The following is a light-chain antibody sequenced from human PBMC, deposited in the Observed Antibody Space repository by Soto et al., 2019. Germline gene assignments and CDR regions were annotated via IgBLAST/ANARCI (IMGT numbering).Light chain of an antibody. J-gene: IGKJ2*01. Sequence: EIVLTQSPGTLPLSPGERATLSCRASQSVSSSYLAWYQQKPGQAPRLLIYGASSRATGIPDRFSGSGSGTGFTLTISRLEPEDFAVYFCQQYGSSPPFTFGQGTKVEIK. CDR3: QQYGSSPPFT. CDR1: QSVSSSY. CDR2: GAS. V-gene: IGKV3-20*01.